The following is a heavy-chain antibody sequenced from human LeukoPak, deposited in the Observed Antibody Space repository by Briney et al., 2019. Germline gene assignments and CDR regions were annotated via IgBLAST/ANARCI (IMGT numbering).Heavy chain of an antibody. CDR1: GFTFSSYS. J-gene: IGHJ5*02. Sequence: GGSLRLSCAASGFTFSSYSMNWVRQAPGKGLEWVSSISSGSGYIHYADSVKGRFTISRDNAKNSLYLQMNSLRAEDTAVYYCARAEVVSYYYDSSGYYHHWGQGTLVTVSS. V-gene: IGHV3-21*01. CDR3: ARAEVVSYYYDSSGYYHH. CDR2: ISSGSGYI. D-gene: IGHD3-22*01.